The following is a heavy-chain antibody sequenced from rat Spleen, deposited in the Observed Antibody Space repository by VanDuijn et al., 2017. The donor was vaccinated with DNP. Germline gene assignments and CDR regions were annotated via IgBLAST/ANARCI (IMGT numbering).Heavy chain of an antibody. Sequence: EVQLVESGGGLVQPGRSLKLSCAASGFIFSNYDMAWVRQAPTKGLEWVAYTNYNGGSTYNGDSVKGRFTISRDNAKSTLYLQMNSLRSEDMATYYCARHVLPLRVWDYWGQGVMVTVSS. J-gene: IGHJ2*01. D-gene: IGHD1-4*01. V-gene: IGHV5-22*01. CDR3: ARHVLPLRVWDY. CDR1: GFIFSNYD. CDR2: TNYNGGST.